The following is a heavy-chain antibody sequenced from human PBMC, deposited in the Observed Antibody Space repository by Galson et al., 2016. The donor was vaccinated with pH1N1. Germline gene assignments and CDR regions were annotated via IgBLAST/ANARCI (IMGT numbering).Heavy chain of an antibody. Sequence: SLRLSCAASGFTFDAFAMHWVRQVPGEGPEWVSVITWNSHVIDYADSVKGRFTISRDNARNSLYLQMNNLRPEDSAFYFCAKDHCSHGDTNCFYFDLWGRGTLVTVSS. CDR2: ITWNSHVI. D-gene: IGHD4-17*01. J-gene: IGHJ2*01. V-gene: IGHV3-9*01. CDR1: GFTFDAFA. CDR3: AKDHCSHGDTNCFYFDL.